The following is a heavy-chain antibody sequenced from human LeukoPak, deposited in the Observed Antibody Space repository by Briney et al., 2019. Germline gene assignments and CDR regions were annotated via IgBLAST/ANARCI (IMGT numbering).Heavy chain of an antibody. Sequence: PSETLSLTCAVYGGSFSGYYWSWIRQPPGKGLEWIGEINHSGSTNYNPSLKSRVTISVDTSKNQFSLKLSSVTAADTAVYYCARGLRITIFGVVIIGGLNFDYWGQGTLVTVSS. CDR2: INHSGST. V-gene: IGHV4-34*01. CDR3: ARGLRITIFGVVIIGGLNFDY. D-gene: IGHD3-3*01. J-gene: IGHJ4*02. CDR1: GGSFSGYY.